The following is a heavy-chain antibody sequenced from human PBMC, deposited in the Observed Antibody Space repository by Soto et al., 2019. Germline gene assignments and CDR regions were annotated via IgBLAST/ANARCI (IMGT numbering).Heavy chain of an antibody. Sequence: GESLKISCKGSGYSFTSYWIDWVRQMPGKGLEWMGIIYPGDSDTRYSPSFQGQVTISADKSISTAYLQWSSLKASDTAMYYCARRLVGATTNYYFDYWGQGTLVTVSS. CDR1: GYSFTSYW. CDR2: IYPGDSDT. CDR3: ARRLVGATTNYYFDY. D-gene: IGHD1-26*01. J-gene: IGHJ4*02. V-gene: IGHV5-51*01.